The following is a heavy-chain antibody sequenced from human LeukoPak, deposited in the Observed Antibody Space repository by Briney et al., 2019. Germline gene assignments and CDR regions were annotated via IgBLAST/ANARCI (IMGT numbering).Heavy chain of an antibody. J-gene: IGHJ4*02. CDR3: ARSGRGTYYYFDL. CDR1: GDSISSGSYY. Sequence: SETLSLTCTVSGDSISSGSYYWTWIRQPAGKELEWIGRIYVRGSTDYNPSLKSRVTMSLDTSKNQISLKLRSVTAADTAVYYCARSGRGTYYYFDLWGQGTLVTVSS. CDR2: IYVRGST. V-gene: IGHV4-61*02. D-gene: IGHD1-26*01.